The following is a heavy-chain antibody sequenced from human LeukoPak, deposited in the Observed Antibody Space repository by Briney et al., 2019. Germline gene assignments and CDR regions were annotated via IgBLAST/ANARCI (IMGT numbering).Heavy chain of an antibody. CDR2: IYYSGST. J-gene: IGHJ4*02. CDR3: AREWNEGGYYFDY. D-gene: IGHD1-1*01. V-gene: IGHV4-59*11. CDR1: GGSISSHY. Sequence: SETLSLTCTVSGGSISSHYWSWIRQPPGKGLEWIGYIYYSGSTNYNPSLKSRVTISVDTSKNQFSLKLSSVTAADTAVYYCAREWNEGGYYFDYWGQGTLVTVSS.